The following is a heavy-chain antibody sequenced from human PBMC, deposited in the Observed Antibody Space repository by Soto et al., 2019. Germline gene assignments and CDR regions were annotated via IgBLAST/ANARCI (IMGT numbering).Heavy chain of an antibody. CDR2: ISYDGSNK. J-gene: IGHJ6*02. Sequence: QVQLVESGGGVVQPGRSLRLSYSASGFTFSSFAMHWVRQAPGKGLEWVALISYDGSNKYYADSVKGRFTFSRDNSKNTLYLQMNSLRAEDTAVYYCARGYCSGGGCYYYYYGMDVWGQGTTVTVSS. CDR3: ARGYCSGGGCYYYYYGMDV. V-gene: IGHV3-30-3*01. CDR1: GFTFSSFA. D-gene: IGHD2-15*01.